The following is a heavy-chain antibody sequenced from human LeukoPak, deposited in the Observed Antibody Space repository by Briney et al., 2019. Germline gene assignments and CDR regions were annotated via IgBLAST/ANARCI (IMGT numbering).Heavy chain of an antibody. V-gene: IGHV4-39*01. Sequence: SETLSLTCTVSGGSISSSSYYWGWIRQPPGKGLEWIGSIYYSGSTYYNPSLKSRVTISVDTSKNQFSLKLSSVTAADTAVYYCARHGGSWSFDYWGQGTLVTVSS. CDR3: ARHGGSWSFDY. CDR2: IYYSGST. CDR1: GGSISSSSYY. D-gene: IGHD6-19*01. J-gene: IGHJ4*02.